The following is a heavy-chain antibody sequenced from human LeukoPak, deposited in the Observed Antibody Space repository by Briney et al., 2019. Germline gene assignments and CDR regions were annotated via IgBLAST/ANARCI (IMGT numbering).Heavy chain of an antibody. Sequence: SETLSLTCTVSGGSISRYYWSWIRQPPGKGLEWIGYIYYSGSTNYNPSLKSRVTISVDTSKNQFSLKLSSVTAADTAVYYCARDEYGGFPLDYGGQGARVTVSS. V-gene: IGHV4-59*01. J-gene: IGHJ4*02. CDR2: IYYSGST. CDR3: ARDEYGGFPLDY. CDR1: GGSISRYY. D-gene: IGHD4-23*01.